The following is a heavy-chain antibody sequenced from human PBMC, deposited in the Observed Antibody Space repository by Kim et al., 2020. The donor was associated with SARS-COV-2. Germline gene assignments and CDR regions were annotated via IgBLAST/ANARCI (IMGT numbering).Heavy chain of an antibody. CDR2: ISSSGSTI. Sequence: GGSLRLSCAASGFTFSDYYMSWIRQAPGKGLEWVSYISSSGSTIYYADSVKGRFTISRDNAKNSLYLQMNSLRAEDTAVYYCATAPRNSRTGYFDYWGQGTLVTVSS. CDR1: GFTFSDYY. D-gene: IGHD1-7*01. V-gene: IGHV3-11*01. J-gene: IGHJ4*02. CDR3: ATAPRNSRTGYFDY.